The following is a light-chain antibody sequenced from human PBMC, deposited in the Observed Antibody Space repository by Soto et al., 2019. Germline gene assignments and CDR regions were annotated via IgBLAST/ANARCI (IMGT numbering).Light chain of an antibody. CDR2: GSS. Sequence: IVLTQSPATLSVSPGERVTLSCRASENVGTNLAWYQQRPGQPPRLLIYGSSTRATGISATFSGSGSRTEFTLTISSLQSEDSAVYYCQQYNNWGLSFGEGTKVDIK. V-gene: IGKV3D-15*01. CDR1: ENVGTN. CDR3: QQYNNWGLS. J-gene: IGKJ4*01.